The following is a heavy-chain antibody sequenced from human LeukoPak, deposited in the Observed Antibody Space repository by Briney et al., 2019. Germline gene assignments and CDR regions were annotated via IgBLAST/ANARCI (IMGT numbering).Heavy chain of an antibody. J-gene: IGHJ6*02. Sequence: PGGSLRLSCAASGFTFSSYGMHWVRQAPGKGLEWVAFIRYDGSNKYYADSVKGRFTISRDNSKNTLYLQMNSLRAEDTAVYYCAKDSAFYPKQWLAHRYYYYGMDVWGQGTTVTVSS. V-gene: IGHV3-30*02. D-gene: IGHD6-19*01. CDR2: IRYDGSNK. CDR1: GFTFSSYG. CDR3: AKDSAFYPKQWLAHRYYYYGMDV.